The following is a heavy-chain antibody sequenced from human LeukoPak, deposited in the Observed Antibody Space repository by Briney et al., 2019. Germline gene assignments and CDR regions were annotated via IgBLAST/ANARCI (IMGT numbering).Heavy chain of an antibody. V-gene: IGHV3-30*04. CDR2: ISYDGRQN. Sequence: GGSLRLSCAASGFIFSTYAMNWVRQAPGKGLEWVAVISYDGRQNYYADSVKGRFTISRDNSKNTLYLQMNSLRDEDSAAYCCARVYLERLTAGYFDHWGQGTWVTVPP. J-gene: IGHJ4*02. CDR1: GFIFSTYA. CDR3: ARVYLERLTAGYFDH. D-gene: IGHD2-8*01.